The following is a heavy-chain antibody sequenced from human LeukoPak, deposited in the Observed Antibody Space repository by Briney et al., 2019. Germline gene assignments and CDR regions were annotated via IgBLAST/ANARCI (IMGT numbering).Heavy chain of an antibody. CDR2: ISGSGGNT. V-gene: IGHV3-23*01. J-gene: IGHJ4*02. CDR1: GFTFSSYA. D-gene: IGHD6-13*01. Sequence: GGSLRLSCAASGFTFSSYAMSWVRQAPGKGLEWVSGISGSGGNTYYADSVKGRFTISRDNSKNTLYLQMNSLRAEDTAVYYCVKSPGYSRRLIDYWGQGSLVSVSS. CDR3: VKSPGYSRRLIDY.